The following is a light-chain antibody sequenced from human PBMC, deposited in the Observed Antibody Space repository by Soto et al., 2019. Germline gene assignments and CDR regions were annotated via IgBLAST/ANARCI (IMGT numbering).Light chain of an antibody. Sequence: QSVLTQPPSASGTPGQSVTISCSGSSSNIGSNAVNWYQQFPGTAPTLLIYSTKERPSGVPDRFSGSKSGTSASLASSGLQSEDEADYHCAAWDGSLNGYVFGSGTKLTVL. V-gene: IGLV1-44*01. CDR3: AAWDGSLNGYV. CDR1: SSNIGSNA. CDR2: STK. J-gene: IGLJ1*01.